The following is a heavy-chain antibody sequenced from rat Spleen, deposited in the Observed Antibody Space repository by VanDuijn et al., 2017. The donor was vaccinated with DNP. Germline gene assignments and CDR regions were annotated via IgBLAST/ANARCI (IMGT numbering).Heavy chain of an antibody. CDR1: GFTFSDYY. D-gene: IGHD1-3*01. CDR3: ARHYGTGPYYPLDA. Sequence: EVQLVESGGGLVQPGRSLKLSCAASGFTFSDYYMAWVRQAPTKGLEWVAYIGSDAYAPYYGDSVKGRFTISRDNAKSTLYLQMDSLRFEETATYYCARHYGTGPYYPLDAWGQGTSVTVSS. V-gene: IGHV5S11*01. J-gene: IGHJ4*01. CDR2: IGSDAYAP.